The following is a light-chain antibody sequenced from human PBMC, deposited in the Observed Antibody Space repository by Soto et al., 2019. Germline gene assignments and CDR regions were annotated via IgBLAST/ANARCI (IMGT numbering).Light chain of an antibody. CDR2: SNN. J-gene: IGLJ1*01. Sequence: QSVLTQPPSASGTPGQRVTISCSGSGSNIGSHTVSWYQQLPGTAPNLLIYSNNQRPSGVPDRFSGAKSGTSASLAISGLQSEDEADYYCAAWEDSLNGFDVFGTGTKVTVL. V-gene: IGLV1-44*01. CDR3: AAWEDSLNGFDV. CDR1: GSNIGSHT.